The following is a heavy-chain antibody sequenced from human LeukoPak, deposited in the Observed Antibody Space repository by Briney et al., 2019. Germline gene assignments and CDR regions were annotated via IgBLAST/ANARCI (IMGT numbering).Heavy chain of an antibody. CDR3: ARVHLPLYSGGLMIDY. CDR2: ISSSSSTI. D-gene: IGHD5-12*01. Sequence: PGGSLRLSCAASGFTFSSYSMNWVRQAPGKWLEWVSYISSSSSTIYSADSVKGRFTISRDNAKNSLYLQMNSLRAEDTAVYYCARVHLPLYSGGLMIDYWGQGTLVTVYS. J-gene: IGHJ4*02. CDR1: GFTFSSYS. V-gene: IGHV3-48*01.